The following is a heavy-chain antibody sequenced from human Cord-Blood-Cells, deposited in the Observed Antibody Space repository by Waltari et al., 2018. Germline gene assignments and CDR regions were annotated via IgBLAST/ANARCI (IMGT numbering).Heavy chain of an antibody. D-gene: IGHD3-3*01. CDR1: GGPISSGGYY. Sequence: QVQLQESGPGLVTPSQTLSLTCTVAGGPISSGGYYWSWFRQHPGKGLEWIGYIYYSGSTYYNPSLKSRVTISVDTSKNQFSLKLSSVTAADTAVYYCARAQNYDFWSGYYYFDYWGQGTLVTVSS. J-gene: IGHJ4*02. V-gene: IGHV4-31*03. CDR2: IYYSGST. CDR3: ARAQNYDFWSGYYYFDY.